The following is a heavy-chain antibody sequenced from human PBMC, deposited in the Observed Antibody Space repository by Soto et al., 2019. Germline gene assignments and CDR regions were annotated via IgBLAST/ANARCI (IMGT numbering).Heavy chain of an antibody. J-gene: IGHJ5*02. V-gene: IGHV4-39*01. CDR1: GGSSSSSRYY. Sequence: QLQLQESGPELVKPSETLSLTCTVSGGSSSSSRYYWGWIRQPPGKGLGWIGSPYYRGSTYYNPSLKSRVTISVDTAKSQFDLKLSSVTAADTAVYYCASSVPAAKGSWFDPWGHGTLVIVSS. CDR3: ASSVPAAKGSWFDP. CDR2: PYYRGST. D-gene: IGHD2-2*01.